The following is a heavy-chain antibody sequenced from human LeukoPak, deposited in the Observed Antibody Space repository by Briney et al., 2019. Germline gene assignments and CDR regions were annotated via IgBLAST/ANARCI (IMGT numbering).Heavy chain of an antibody. V-gene: IGHV3-30*09. CDR2: ISYDGSNK. Sequence: GRSLRLSCAASGFTFSSYAMHWVRQAPGKGLEWVAVISYDGSNKYYADSVKGRFAISRDNSKNTLYLQMNSLRAEDTAVYYCARLWGAIVGATSREGKPWGQGTLVTVSS. J-gene: IGHJ5*02. CDR3: ARLWGAIVGATSREGKP. CDR1: GFTFSSYA. D-gene: IGHD1-26*01.